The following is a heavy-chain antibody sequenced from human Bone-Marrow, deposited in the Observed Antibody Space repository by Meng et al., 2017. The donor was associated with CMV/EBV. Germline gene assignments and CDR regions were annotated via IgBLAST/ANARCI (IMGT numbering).Heavy chain of an antibody. Sequence: LRLSCAVYGGSFSGYYWSWIRQPPGKGLEWIGYIYYSGSTYYNPSLKSRVTISVATSKNQFSLKLSSVTAADTAVYYCARDGRGYCSSTSCSIAYGMDVWGQGTTVTVSS. CDR3: ARDGRGYCSSTSCSIAYGMDV. CDR1: GGSFSGYY. CDR2: IYYSGST. D-gene: IGHD2-2*01. V-gene: IGHV4-30-4*08. J-gene: IGHJ6*02.